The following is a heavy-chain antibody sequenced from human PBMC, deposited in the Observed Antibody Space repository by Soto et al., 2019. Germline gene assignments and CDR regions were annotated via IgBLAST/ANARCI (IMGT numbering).Heavy chain of an antibody. CDR1: GGSISSGGYS. J-gene: IGHJ3*02. CDR2: IYHSGST. V-gene: IGHV4-30-2*01. D-gene: IGHD2-21*02. Sequence: SETLSLTCAVSGGSISSGGYSWSWIRQPPGKGLEWIGYIYHSGSTYYNPSLKSRVTISVDRSKNQFSLKLSSVTAADTAVYYCARVGEYCGGDCSPENDAFDIWGQGTMVTVSS. CDR3: ARVGEYCGGDCSPENDAFDI.